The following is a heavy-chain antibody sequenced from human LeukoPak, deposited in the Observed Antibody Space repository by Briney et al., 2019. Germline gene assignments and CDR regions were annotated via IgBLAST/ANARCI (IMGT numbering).Heavy chain of an antibody. CDR2: IKQDGSEK. D-gene: IGHD5-24*01. Sequence: SGGSLRLSCAASGFTFSSYWMSWVRQAPGKGLEWVANIKQDGSEKYYVDSVKGRFTISRDNAKNSLYLQMNSLRAEDTAVYYCARVSPEMARFYYYYMDVWGKGTTVTVSS. CDR1: GFTFSSYW. V-gene: IGHV3-7*01. CDR3: ARVSPEMARFYYYYMDV. J-gene: IGHJ6*03.